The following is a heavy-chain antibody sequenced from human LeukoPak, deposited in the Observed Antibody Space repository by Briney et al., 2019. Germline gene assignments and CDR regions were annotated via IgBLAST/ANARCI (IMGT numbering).Heavy chain of an antibody. CDR3: ATAPLRYYDFWSGYYVY. J-gene: IGHJ4*02. Sequence: ASVKVSCKASGYTFSSYDINWVRQATGQGLEWMGWMNPNSGNTGYAQKFQGRVTMTRNTSISTAYMELSSLTSDDTAVYYCATAPLRYYDFWSGYYVYWGQGTLVTVSS. CDR2: MNPNSGNT. D-gene: IGHD3-3*01. V-gene: IGHV1-8*01. CDR1: GYTFSSYD.